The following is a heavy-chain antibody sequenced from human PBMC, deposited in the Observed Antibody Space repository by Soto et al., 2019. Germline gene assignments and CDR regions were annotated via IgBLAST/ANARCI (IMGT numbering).Heavy chain of an antibody. D-gene: IGHD6-13*01. Sequence: GSLILSCAASGFQFSRYWMHWVRQAPGKGLVWVSRINSDGSSTSYADSVKGRFTISRDNAKNTLYLQMNSLRAEDTAVYYCAREIPYSSSWSPWGQGTLVTVSS. J-gene: IGHJ5*02. V-gene: IGHV3-74*01. CDR2: INSDGSST. CDR3: AREIPYSSSWSP. CDR1: GFQFSRYW.